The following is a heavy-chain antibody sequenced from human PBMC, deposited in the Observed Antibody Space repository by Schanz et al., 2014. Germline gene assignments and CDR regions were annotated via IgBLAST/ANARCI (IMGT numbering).Heavy chain of an antibody. CDR1: GFTFSSYG. CDR2: ISGRDGST. J-gene: IGHJ5*02. CDR3: ARGRVLES. D-gene: IGHD1-1*01. Sequence: QVQLVESGGGVVQPGRSLRLSCAASGFTFSSYGMHWVRQAPGMGLEWVSAISGRDGSTYYADSVRGRFTISRDSSKNTLFLQMNSLRTEDTAVYYCARGRVLESWGQGTLVTVSS. V-gene: IGHV3-NL1*01.